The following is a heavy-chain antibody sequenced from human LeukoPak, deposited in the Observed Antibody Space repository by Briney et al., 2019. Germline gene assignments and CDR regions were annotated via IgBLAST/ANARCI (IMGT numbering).Heavy chain of an antibody. V-gene: IGHV4-39*02. D-gene: IGHD5-18*01. CDR3: ASGEYNYSFPPFDY. CDR1: GGSISSSTYY. CDR2: ISYSGST. J-gene: IGHJ4*02. Sequence: KTSETLSLTCTVSGGSISSSTYYWDWIRQPPGKGLEWIGSISYSGSTYYNSSLESRVTISVDTSKNHFSLKLRSVTAADTAVYYCASGEYNYSFPPFDYWGQGTLVTVSS.